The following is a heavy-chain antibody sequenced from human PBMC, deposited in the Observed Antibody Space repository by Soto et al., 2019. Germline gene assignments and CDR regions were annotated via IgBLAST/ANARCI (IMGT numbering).Heavy chain of an antibody. V-gene: IGHV3-30*19. Sequence: GGSLRLSCAASGFTFSDYGMHWVRQAPGKGLEWVAVISYDGSNQYYADSVKGRFTISRDNSKNTLYLQMNSLRAEDTAVYYCARVPTYYYDSSGLDWGQGTLVTVSS. CDR2: ISYDGSNQ. J-gene: IGHJ4*02. D-gene: IGHD3-22*01. CDR3: ARVPTYYYDSSGLD. CDR1: GFTFSDYG.